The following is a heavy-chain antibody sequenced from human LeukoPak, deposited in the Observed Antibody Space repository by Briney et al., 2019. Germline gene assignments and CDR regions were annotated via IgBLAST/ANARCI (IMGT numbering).Heavy chain of an antibody. J-gene: IGHJ4*02. Sequence: SETLSLTCTVSGGSINTYYWSWIRQPPGKGLEWIGYIYYSGSTNYKPSLKSRVIILVDTSKNQFSLKLSSVTAADTAVYYCARHVELGVAGTGALDYWGQGILVTVSS. CDR3: ARHVELGVAGTGALDY. CDR2: IYYSGST. CDR1: GGSINTYY. D-gene: IGHD6-19*01. V-gene: IGHV4-59*01.